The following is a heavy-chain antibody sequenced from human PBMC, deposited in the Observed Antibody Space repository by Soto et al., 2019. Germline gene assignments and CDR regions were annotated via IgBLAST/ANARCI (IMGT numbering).Heavy chain of an antibody. V-gene: IGHV4-4*02. CDR3: ARAVYCTTANCWDDFHYYNIDV. D-gene: IGHD2-2*01. Sequence: PSETLSLTCFVSGDSINNTYWWSWVRQAPGKGLEGGGEIYHTGGRSYMPSRRGRITLSVDTSKNQFSLKLTSVTAADTAVYYCARAVYCTTANCWDDFHYYNIDVWGQGTAVTVSS. CDR2: IYHTGGR. J-gene: IGHJ6*02. CDR1: GDSINNTYW.